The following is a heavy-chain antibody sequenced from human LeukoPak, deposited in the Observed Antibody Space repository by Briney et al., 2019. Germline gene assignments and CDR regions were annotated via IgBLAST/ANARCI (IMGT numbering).Heavy chain of an antibody. Sequence: PSQTLSLTCAVSGGSISSGGYSWSWIRQPPGKGLEWIGYIYHSGSTYYNPSLKSRVTISVDRSKNQFSLKLSSVTAAGTAVYYCAREGGSGALSYWGQGTLVTVSS. CDR3: AREGGSGALSY. D-gene: IGHD3-10*01. V-gene: IGHV4-30-2*01. CDR2: IYHSGST. J-gene: IGHJ4*02. CDR1: GGSISSGGYS.